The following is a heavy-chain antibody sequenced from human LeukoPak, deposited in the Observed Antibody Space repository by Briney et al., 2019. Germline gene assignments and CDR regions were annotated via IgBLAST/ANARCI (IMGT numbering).Heavy chain of an antibody. CDR2: ISYDGSNK. CDR1: GFTFSSYG. J-gene: IGHJ4*02. D-gene: IGHD5-12*01. CDR3: AKDSVVGGYDLNGFCDY. Sequence: GRSLRLSCAASGFTFSSYGMHWVRQAPGKGLEWVAVISYDGSNKYYADSVKGRFTISRDNSKNTLYLQMNSLRAEDTAVYYCAKDSVVGGYDLNGFCDYWGQGTLVTVSS. V-gene: IGHV3-30*18.